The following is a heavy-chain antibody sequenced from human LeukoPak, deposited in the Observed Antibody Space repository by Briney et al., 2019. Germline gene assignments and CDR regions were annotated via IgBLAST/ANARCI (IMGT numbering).Heavy chain of an antibody. V-gene: IGHV3-23*01. D-gene: IGHD5-24*01. CDR1: GFTFNSYA. CDR2: ISDNGGGT. CDR3: AKAGGGMAAMRTLGTFDI. J-gene: IGHJ3*02. Sequence: QPGGSLRLSCVASGFTFNSYAMNWVRQAPGKGLEWVSSISDNGGGTYYADSVKGRFTISRDNSKNTLYLQMNSLSAEDTAVYYCAKAGGGMAAMRTLGTFDIWGQGTMVTVSS.